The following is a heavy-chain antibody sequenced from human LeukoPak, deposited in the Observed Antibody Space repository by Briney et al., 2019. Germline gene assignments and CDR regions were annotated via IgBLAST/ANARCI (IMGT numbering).Heavy chain of an antibody. J-gene: IGHJ4*02. V-gene: IGHV5-51*01. CDR1: GYSFTSFW. CDR2: THPGDSDT. Sequence: GESLKISCKGSGYSFTSFWIGWVRQMPGEGLEWMGITHPGDSDTRYSPSFQGQVTISADKSISTAFLQWSSLKASDSAMYYCARLEYGGNPVRYWGQGTLVTVSS. CDR3: ARLEYGGNPVRY. D-gene: IGHD4-23*01.